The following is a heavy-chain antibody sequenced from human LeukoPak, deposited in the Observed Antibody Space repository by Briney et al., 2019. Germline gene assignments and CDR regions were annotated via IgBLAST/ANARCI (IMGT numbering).Heavy chain of an antibody. D-gene: IGHD1-26*01. CDR2: IYPCDSDT. V-gene: IGHV5-51*01. Sequence: GESLKIYWKGSGYRFTSYWIGWVRPMPGKGLEGVGIIYPCDSDTRYSPSFQGQVTISADKSISTAYLRWSSLKASDTAMYYCARQLVGATLRSAFDIWGQGTMVTVSS. CDR1: GYRFTSYW. CDR3: ARQLVGATLRSAFDI. J-gene: IGHJ3*02.